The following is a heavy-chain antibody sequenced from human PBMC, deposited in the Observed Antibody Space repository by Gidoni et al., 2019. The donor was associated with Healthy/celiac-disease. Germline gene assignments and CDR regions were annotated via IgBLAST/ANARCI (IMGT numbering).Heavy chain of an antibody. Sequence: EVQLVESGGGLVQPGGSLRLSCAASGFTFRSYWMSWVRQAPGKGLEWVANIKQDGSEKYYVDSVKGRFTISRDNAKNSLYLQMNSLRAEDTAVYYCARDLDYYDSSGYYWRVRYFDYWGQGTLVTVSS. V-gene: IGHV3-7*05. D-gene: IGHD3-22*01. CDR1: GFTFRSYW. J-gene: IGHJ4*02. CDR3: ARDLDYYDSSGYYWRVRYFDY. CDR2: IKQDGSEK.